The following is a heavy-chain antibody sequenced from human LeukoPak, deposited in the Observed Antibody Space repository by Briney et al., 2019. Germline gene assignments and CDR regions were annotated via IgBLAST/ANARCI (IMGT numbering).Heavy chain of an antibody. CDR1: GGSISSYY. CDR3: ARDRSGYGALRYYGMDV. Sequence: PSETLSLTCTVSGGSISSYYWSWIRQPPGKGLEWIGYIYYSGSTNYNPSLKSRVTISVDTSKNQFSLKLSSVTAADTAVYYCARDRSGYGALRYYGMDVWGQGTTVTVSS. CDR2: IYYSGST. V-gene: IGHV4-59*01. J-gene: IGHJ6*02. D-gene: IGHD5-12*01.